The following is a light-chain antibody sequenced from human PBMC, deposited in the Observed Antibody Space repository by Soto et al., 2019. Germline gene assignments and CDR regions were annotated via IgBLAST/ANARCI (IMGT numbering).Light chain of an antibody. V-gene: IGKV3D-15*01. CDR2: GAS. CDR1: QSVSSN. Sequence: DIVMTQSPVPLSVSPGERATLSCRSSQSVSSNLAWYQQKLGQAPRLLIYGASTRATGIPARFSGSGSGTEFTLTISSLQSEDFAVYYCQQYNNWPPITFGQGTRLEIK. J-gene: IGKJ5*01. CDR3: QQYNNWPPIT.